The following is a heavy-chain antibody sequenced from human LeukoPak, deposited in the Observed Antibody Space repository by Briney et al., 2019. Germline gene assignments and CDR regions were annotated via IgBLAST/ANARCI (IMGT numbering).Heavy chain of an antibody. J-gene: IGHJ6*03. Sequence: GASVKVSCKASGYTFTGYYMHWVRQAPGQGLEWMGRINPNSGGTNYAQKFQGRVTMTRDTSISTAYMELSRLRSDATAVYYCARGPVTYYYMDVWGKGTTVTVSS. CDR1: GYTFTGYY. V-gene: IGHV1-2*06. D-gene: IGHD3/OR15-3a*01. CDR2: INPNSGGT. CDR3: ARGPVTYYYMDV.